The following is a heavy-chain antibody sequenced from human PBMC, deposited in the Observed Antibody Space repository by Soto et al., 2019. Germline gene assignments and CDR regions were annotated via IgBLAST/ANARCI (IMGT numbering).Heavy chain of an antibody. CDR2: ISLYSDGT. Sequence: ASVKVSCKTSGYTFSNYGITWVRQAPGQPLEWLGWISLYSDGTNYAQKFQGRVSMTTDTFTTTAYMELRSLRSDDTAVYYCARVVPGAEAWFGPWGQGTLVTVSS. D-gene: IGHD2-2*01. CDR3: ARVVPGAEAWFGP. V-gene: IGHV1-18*01. J-gene: IGHJ5*02. CDR1: GYTFSNYG.